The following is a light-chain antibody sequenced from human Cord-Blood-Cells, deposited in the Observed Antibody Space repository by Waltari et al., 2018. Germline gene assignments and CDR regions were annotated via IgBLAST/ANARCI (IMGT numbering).Light chain of an antibody. J-gene: IGLJ3*02. CDR1: SSDVGGYNY. V-gene: IGLV2-14*01. CDR2: EVS. Sequence: QSALTQPASVSGSPGQSITISCTGTSSDVGGYNYVSWYQQHPGKAPKLMIYEVSNRPSWVSHRFSGSKSGNTASLTISGLQAEDEADYYCSSYTSSSTWVFGGGTKLTVL. CDR3: SSYTSSSTWV.